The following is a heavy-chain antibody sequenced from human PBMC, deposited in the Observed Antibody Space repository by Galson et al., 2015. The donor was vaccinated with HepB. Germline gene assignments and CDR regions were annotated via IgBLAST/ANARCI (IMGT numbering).Heavy chain of an antibody. CDR1: GFTFATRW. D-gene: IGHD5-12*01. J-gene: IGHJ4*02. V-gene: IGHV3-7*03. Sequence: SLRLSCAASGFTFATRWMNWVRQAPGKGLEWVAIMKGDGSEEHYVDSVKGRFTISRDSAKNSVYLQMHSLRVDDTAVYYCVRGAGYILDYWGQGTLVTVSS. CDR2: MKGDGSEE. CDR3: VRGAGYILDY.